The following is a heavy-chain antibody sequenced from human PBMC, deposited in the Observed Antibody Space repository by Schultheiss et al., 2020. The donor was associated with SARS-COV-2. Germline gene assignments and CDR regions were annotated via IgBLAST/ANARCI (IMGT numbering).Heavy chain of an antibody. CDR1: GFPFSTYD. D-gene: IGHD3-22*01. J-gene: IGHJ4*02. Sequence: GGSLRLSCAASGFPFSTYDMHWVRQAPGKGLEWVAVISYDGSDQNYDESVKGRFTVSRDNSKNTLYLQMNSLRAEDTAVYYCAKDRHYYYDSSGHDYWGQGTLVTVSS. V-gene: IGHV3-30*18. CDR3: AKDRHYYYDSSGHDY. CDR2: ISYDGSDQ.